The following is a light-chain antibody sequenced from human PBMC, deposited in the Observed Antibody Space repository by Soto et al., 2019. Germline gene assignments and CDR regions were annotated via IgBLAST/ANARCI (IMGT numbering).Light chain of an antibody. CDR1: SSDVGGYNY. V-gene: IGLV2-14*01. CDR3: SSYTSSYTGV. CDR2: EVS. Sequence: QSALTQPASVSGSPGQSITISCTGTSSDVGGYNYVSWYQHHPGKAPKLIISEVSNRPSGVSSRFSGSKSGNTASLTISGLQAEDEADYYCSSYTSSYTGVFGGGTKLTVL. J-gene: IGLJ3*02.